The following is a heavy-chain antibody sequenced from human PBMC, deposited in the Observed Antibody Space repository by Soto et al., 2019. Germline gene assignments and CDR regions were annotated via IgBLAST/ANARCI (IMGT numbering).Heavy chain of an antibody. V-gene: IGHV4-39*01. CDR3: ARRGRTWFDP. J-gene: IGHJ5*02. CDR1: GGSISSSSYY. Sequence: SETLSLTCTVSGGSISSSSYYWGWIRQPPGKGLEWIGSIYYSGSTYYNPSLKSRVTISVDTSKNQFSLKLSSVTAAETAVYYCARRGRTWFDPWGQGTLVTVSS. CDR2: IYYSGST.